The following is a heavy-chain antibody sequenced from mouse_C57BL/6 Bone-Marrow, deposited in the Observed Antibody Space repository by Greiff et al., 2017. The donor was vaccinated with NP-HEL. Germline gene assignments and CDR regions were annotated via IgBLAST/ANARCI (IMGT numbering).Heavy chain of an antibody. CDR1: GYTFTDYE. CDR2: IDPETGGT. V-gene: IGHV1-15*01. J-gene: IGHJ1*03. D-gene: IGHD2-5*01. Sequence: QVQLQQSGAELVRPGASVTLSCKASGYTFTDYEMHWVKQTPVHGLEWIGAIDPETGGTAYNQKFKGKAILTADKSSSTAYMELRSLTSEDSAVYYCTRKGYSNPYWYFDVWGTGTTVTVSS. CDR3: TRKGYSNPYWYFDV.